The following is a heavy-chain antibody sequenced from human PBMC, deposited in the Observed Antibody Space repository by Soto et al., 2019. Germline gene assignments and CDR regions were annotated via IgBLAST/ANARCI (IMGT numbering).Heavy chain of an antibody. CDR3: ARDQFLVLLWFGDGDTAMGGDYGMDV. D-gene: IGHD3-10*01. Sequence: QVQLVQSGAEVKKPGASVKVSCKASGYTFTNYAMHWVRQARGQRLEWMGWINAGNGNTKYSQKFQGRVTITRDTSASTAYMELSSLRSEDTAVYYCARDQFLVLLWFGDGDTAMGGDYGMDVWGQGTTVTVSS. CDR1: GYTFTNYA. V-gene: IGHV1-3*01. J-gene: IGHJ6*02. CDR2: INAGNGNT.